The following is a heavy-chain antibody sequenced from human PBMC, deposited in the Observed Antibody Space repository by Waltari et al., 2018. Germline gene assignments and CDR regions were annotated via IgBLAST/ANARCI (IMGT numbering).Heavy chain of an antibody. D-gene: IGHD6-13*01. J-gene: IGHJ4*02. CDR2: ISGSGYST. CDR3: AKDFDIAAARGHFDY. V-gene: IGHV3-23*04. CDR1: GFTFSSYA. Sequence: EVQLVESGGGLVQPGGSLRLSCAASGFTFSSYAMSWVRQAPGKGLEWVSVISGSGYSTYYADSVKGRFTISRDNSKNTLYLQMNSLGAEDTAVYYCAKDFDIAAARGHFDYWGQGTLVTVSS.